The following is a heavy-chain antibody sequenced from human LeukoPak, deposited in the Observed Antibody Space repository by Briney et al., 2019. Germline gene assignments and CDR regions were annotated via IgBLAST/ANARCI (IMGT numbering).Heavy chain of an antibody. J-gene: IGHJ4*02. CDR2: ISVSGSVI. Sequence: GGSLRLSCAASGFTFGSYEMSWVRQAPGKGLEWVSYISVSGSVIYYADSVRGRFTISRDNAKNSLYLQMNSLRAEDTAVYYCARGGRFLWFGGDFWGPGTLVTVSS. CDR1: GFTFGSYE. V-gene: IGHV3-48*03. D-gene: IGHD3-10*01. CDR3: ARGGRFLWFGGDF.